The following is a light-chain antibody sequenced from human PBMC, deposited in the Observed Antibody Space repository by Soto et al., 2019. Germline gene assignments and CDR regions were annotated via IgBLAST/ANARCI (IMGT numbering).Light chain of an antibody. CDR2: EVS. Sequence: QSALTQPASVSGSPGQSITISCTGTSGDIGSYDYVSWYQQPPGKAPKLILYEVSNRPSGISNRFSGSKSGSMASLTISGLQSEDEAHYFCSSYTTSNTLVFGGGTKLTVL. V-gene: IGLV2-14*01. J-gene: IGLJ2*01. CDR1: SGDIGSYDY. CDR3: SSYTTSNTLV.